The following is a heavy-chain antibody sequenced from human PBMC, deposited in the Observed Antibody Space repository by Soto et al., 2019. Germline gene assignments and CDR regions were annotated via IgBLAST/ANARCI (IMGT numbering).Heavy chain of an antibody. CDR2: IYSSGST. CDR1: GGSISNSY. CDR3: ASGVVVMGLNGMDV. D-gene: IGHD3-22*01. Sequence: PLQPLPLPCTVSGGSISNSYWSWIRQSPGKGLEWIGYIYSSGSTNYNPSLKSRVTISVDTSKNTLYLQMNSLRAEDTAVYYCASGVVVMGLNGMDVWGQGTTVTVSS. V-gene: IGHV4-59*12. J-gene: IGHJ6*02.